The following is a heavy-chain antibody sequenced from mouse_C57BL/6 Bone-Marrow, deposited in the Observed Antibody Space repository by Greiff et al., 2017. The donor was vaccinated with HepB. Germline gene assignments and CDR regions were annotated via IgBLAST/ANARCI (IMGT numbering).Heavy chain of an antibody. CDR1: GYAFTNYL. V-gene: IGHV1-54*01. CDR2: INPGSGGT. Sequence: VQLQQSGAELVRPGTSVKVSCKASGYAFTNYLIEWVKQRPGQGLEWIGVINPGSGGTNYNEKFKGKATLTADKSSSTAYMQLSSLTSEDSAVYFCARGWLLQLDFDYWGQGTTLTVSS. CDR3: ARGWLLQLDFDY. J-gene: IGHJ2*01. D-gene: IGHD2-3*01.